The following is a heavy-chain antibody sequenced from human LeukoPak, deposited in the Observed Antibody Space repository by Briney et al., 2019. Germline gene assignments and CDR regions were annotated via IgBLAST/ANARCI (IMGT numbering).Heavy chain of an antibody. D-gene: IGHD2-21*02. CDR3: ARGVVTAIIAYFDL. CDR2: IYHSGST. Sequence: PSETLSLTCAVSGGSISSGGYSWSWIRQPPGKGLEWIGYIYHSGSTYYNPSLKSRVTISVDRSKNQSSLKLSSVTAADTAVYYCARGVVTAIIAYFDLWGRGTLVTVSS. J-gene: IGHJ2*01. V-gene: IGHV4-30-2*01. CDR1: GGSISSGGYS.